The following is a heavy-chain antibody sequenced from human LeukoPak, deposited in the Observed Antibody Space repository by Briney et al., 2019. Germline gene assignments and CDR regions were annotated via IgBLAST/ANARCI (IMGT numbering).Heavy chain of an antibody. CDR2: IYNDGRT. V-gene: IGHV3-53*01. CDR3: ARGLFLSGYLDAFDI. CDR1: GFSVSDYY. J-gene: IGHJ3*02. Sequence: GGSLRLSCAASGFSVSDYYVSWIRQAPGKGLEWVSLIYNDGRTYYADSVKGRCTISRDNSKNTLYLQMNSLRVEDTAVYYCARGLFLSGYLDAFDIWGQGTVVTVSS. D-gene: IGHD3-22*01.